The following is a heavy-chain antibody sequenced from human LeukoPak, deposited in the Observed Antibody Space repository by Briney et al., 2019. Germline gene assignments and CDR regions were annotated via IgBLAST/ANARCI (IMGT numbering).Heavy chain of an antibody. CDR3: ARENEIAIFGASGFDS. CDR2: IYHSGLT. D-gene: IGHD3-3*02. J-gene: IGHJ4*02. Sequence: PSETLSLTCTVSGGSIVTTGSYWSWIRQPPGKGLEWIGYIYHSGLTYYNPSLKSRVTISEDRSKNHFSLNLTSVTAADTAVYYCARENEIAIFGASGFDSWGQGTLVTVSS. CDR1: GGSIVTTGSY. V-gene: IGHV4-30-2*01.